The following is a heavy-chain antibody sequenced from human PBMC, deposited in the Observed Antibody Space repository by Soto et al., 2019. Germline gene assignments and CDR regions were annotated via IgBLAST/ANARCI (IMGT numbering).Heavy chain of an antibody. CDR1: GFAFNSYA. CDR3: APMGF. J-gene: IGHJ6*02. V-gene: IGHV3-23*01. Sequence: GGSLRLSCAASGFAFNSYAMSWVRQAPGKGLERDSAISGSDNSTYYADSVKGRFTISRDNFKNTLYLQMSSLRADGTAVYYCAPMGFWGQGTTVTVSS. CDR2: ISGSDNST.